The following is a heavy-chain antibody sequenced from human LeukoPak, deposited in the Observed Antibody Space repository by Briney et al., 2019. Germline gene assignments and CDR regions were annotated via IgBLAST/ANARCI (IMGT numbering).Heavy chain of an antibody. D-gene: IGHD6-6*01. CDR2: IYHSGST. V-gene: IGHV4-39*07. J-gene: IGHJ4*02. CDR1: GGSISSSSYY. Sequence: PSETLSLTCTVSGGSISSSSYYWGWIRQPPGKGLEWIGSIYHSGSTYYNPSLESRVTISVDRSKNQFSLKLSSVTAADTAVYYCAREHYGIAARDWGQGTLVTVSS. CDR3: AREHYGIAARD.